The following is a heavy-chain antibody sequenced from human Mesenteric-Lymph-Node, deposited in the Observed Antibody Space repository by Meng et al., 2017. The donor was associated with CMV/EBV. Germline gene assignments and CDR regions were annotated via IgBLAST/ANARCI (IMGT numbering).Heavy chain of an antibody. V-gene: IGHV4-4*02. CDR2: INQSGST. J-gene: IGHJ4*02. D-gene: IGHD2-2*01. CDR3: ARAYCSSSGCFLYLDY. Sequence: GYISRSNWWSWVRQPQGKGLEWIGEINQSGSTNYNPSLKSRVTVSVDPSKNQFSLKLSSVTAADSAVYYCARAYCSSSGCFLYLDYWGRGTLVTVSS. CDR1: GYISRSNW.